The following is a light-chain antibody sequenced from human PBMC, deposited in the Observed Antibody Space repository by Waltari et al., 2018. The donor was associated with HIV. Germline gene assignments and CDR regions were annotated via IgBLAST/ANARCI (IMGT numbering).Light chain of an antibody. Sequence: SSPVTLGQPASISCRSSQSLVHNDGNTYLRWLQQRPGQPPRLLIYNIVNRCSGVPDRFSGSGAGTDFTLKISRGEAEDVGVYYGLQGTQVPYVTFGGGTKVESK. CDR1: QSLVHNDGNTY. V-gene: IGKV2-24*01. CDR2: NIV. J-gene: IGKJ4*01. CDR3: LQGTQVPYVT.